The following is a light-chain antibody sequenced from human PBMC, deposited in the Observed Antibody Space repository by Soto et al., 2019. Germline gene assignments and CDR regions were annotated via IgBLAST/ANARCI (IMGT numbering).Light chain of an antibody. Sequence: QSVLTQPPSASGTPGQRVTISCSGSSSNIGSNTVNWYQQLQGKTAKILIYSNNQRPSWVPDRFSASTSGTSASLAISGLQSEDEADYYCAAWDESLNAWVFAGGTKLTVL. CDR3: AAWDESLNAWV. CDR2: SNN. J-gene: IGLJ3*02. CDR1: SSNIGSNT. V-gene: IGLV1-44*01.